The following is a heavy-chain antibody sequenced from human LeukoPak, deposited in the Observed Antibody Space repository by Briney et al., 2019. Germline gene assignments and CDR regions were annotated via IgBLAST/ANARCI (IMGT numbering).Heavy chain of an antibody. CDR3: VKYTGNSILVRFDY. D-gene: IGHD4-23*01. V-gene: IGHV3-23*01. CDR1: GFTFSSYA. Sequence: GGSLRLSCAASGFTFSSYAMTWVRQAPGKGLEWVSGISGSGSGTYYTDSVKGRFTISRDNSKTTLYLQMNSLRAEDTALYYCVKYTGNSILVRFDYWGQGTLSPSPQ. J-gene: IGHJ4*02. CDR2: ISGSGSGT.